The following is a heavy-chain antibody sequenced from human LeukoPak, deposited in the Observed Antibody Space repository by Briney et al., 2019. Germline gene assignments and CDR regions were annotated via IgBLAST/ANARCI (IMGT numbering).Heavy chain of an antibody. CDR1: GFTVSSNY. Sequence: PGGSLRLSCAASGFTVSSNYMPWVRQAPGKGLEWVSIIYSGGATYYADSVKGRFTISRDNAKNSLYLQMNSLRAEDTAVYYCARDSLYYYDSSGYYQYYFDYWGQGTLVTVSS. V-gene: IGHV3-66*01. CDR2: IYSGGAT. D-gene: IGHD3-22*01. J-gene: IGHJ4*02. CDR3: ARDSLYYYDSSGYYQYYFDY.